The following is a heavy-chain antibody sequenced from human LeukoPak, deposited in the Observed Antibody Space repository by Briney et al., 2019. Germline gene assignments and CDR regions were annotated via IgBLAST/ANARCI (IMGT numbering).Heavy chain of an antibody. V-gene: IGHV3-74*01. D-gene: IGHD2-15*01. CDR1: GFTFSSYW. CDR2: INSDGSST. J-gene: IGHJ5*02. Sequence: PGGSLRLSCAASGFTFSSYWMHWVRQAPGKGLVWVSRINSDGSSTSYADSVKGRFTISRDNAKNTLYLQMNSLRAEDTAVYYCARLGVVVVAATTGWFDPWGQGTLVTVSS. CDR3: ARLGVVVVAATTGWFDP.